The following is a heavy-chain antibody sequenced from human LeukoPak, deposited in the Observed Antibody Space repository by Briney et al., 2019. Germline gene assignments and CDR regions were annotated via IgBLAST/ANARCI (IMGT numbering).Heavy chain of an antibody. CDR3: AKMGVVAARPGTFDY. CDR1: GFTFTSYA. J-gene: IGHJ4*02. Sequence: GGSLRLSCAASGFTFTSYAMSWVRQAPGKGLEWVSAISGCGGSTYHADSVKGRFTISRDNSKNTLYLQMNSLRAEDTAVYYCAKMGVVAARPGTFDYWGQGTLVTVSS. CDR2: ISGCGGST. D-gene: IGHD6-6*01. V-gene: IGHV3-23*01.